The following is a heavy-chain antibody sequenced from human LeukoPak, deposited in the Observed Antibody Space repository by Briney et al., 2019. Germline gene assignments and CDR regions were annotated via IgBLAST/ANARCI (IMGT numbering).Heavy chain of an antibody. CDR1: GFPFNNHG. J-gene: IGHJ4*02. CDR3: ARHLLWFGELSGGFDY. V-gene: IGHV3-23*01. CDR2: ISSSGGST. Sequence: GGSLRLSCAASGFPFNNHGMSWVRQAPGKGLEWVSGISSSGGSTYYADSVKGRFTISRDNSRNTLYLQMNSLRAEDTAVYYCARHLLWFGELSGGFDYWGQGTLVTVSS. D-gene: IGHD3-10*01.